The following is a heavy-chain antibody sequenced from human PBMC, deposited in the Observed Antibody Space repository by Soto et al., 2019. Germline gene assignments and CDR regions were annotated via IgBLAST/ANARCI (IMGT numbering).Heavy chain of an antibody. CDR3: ARQARYCTNGVCSAYGMDV. J-gene: IGHJ6*02. V-gene: IGHV1-46*01. CDR2: INPSGGST. Sequence: QVQLVQSGAEVKKPGASVKVSCKVSGYTFTSYYMHWVRQAPGQGLEWMGIINPSGGSTSYAQKFQGRVTMTRDTSTSTVYMEPSSLRSEDTAVYYCARQARYCTNGVCSAYGMDVWGQGTTVTVSS. CDR1: GYTFTSYY. D-gene: IGHD2-8*01.